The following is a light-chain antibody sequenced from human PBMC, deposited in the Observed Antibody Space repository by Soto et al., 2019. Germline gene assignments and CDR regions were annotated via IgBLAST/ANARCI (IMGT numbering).Light chain of an antibody. CDR3: QQSYSTPTWT. CDR1: QNITNN. Sequence: DIQMTQSPSSLSASIGDRVTITCQASQNITNNLNWYQQKPGKAPKLLIYAASSLLSGVPSRFSASGSGTVFTLTITSLQPEDFASYYCQQSYSTPTWTFGQGTKVDI. CDR2: AAS. J-gene: IGKJ1*01. V-gene: IGKV1-39*01.